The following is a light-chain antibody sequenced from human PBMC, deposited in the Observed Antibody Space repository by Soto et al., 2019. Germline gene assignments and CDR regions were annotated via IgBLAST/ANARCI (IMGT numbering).Light chain of an antibody. CDR2: GAS. CDR3: QQYNNWPPWT. Sequence: EIVMTQSPATLSVSPGERATLSCRASQSVSRNLAWYQQKPGQAPGLLIYGASTRATGIPARFSGSGSGTEFTLTISSLQSEDFAVYYCQQYNNWPPWTFGQGTKVEIK. CDR1: QSVSRN. J-gene: IGKJ1*01. V-gene: IGKV3-15*01.